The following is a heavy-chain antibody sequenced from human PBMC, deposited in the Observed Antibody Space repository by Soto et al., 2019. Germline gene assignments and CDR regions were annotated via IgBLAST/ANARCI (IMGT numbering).Heavy chain of an antibody. V-gene: IGHV4-39*01. CDR1: GGSISSSGYY. CDR3: ARRSGWYNWFDP. J-gene: IGHJ5*02. D-gene: IGHD6-19*01. CDR2: IYYSGST. Sequence: QLQLQESGPGLVKPSETLSLTCTVSGGSISSSGYYWGWIRQPPGKGLEWIGSIYYSGSTYYNPSLKSRVTISVDTSKNQFSLKLSSVTAADTAVYYCARRSGWYNWFDPWGQGTLVTVSS.